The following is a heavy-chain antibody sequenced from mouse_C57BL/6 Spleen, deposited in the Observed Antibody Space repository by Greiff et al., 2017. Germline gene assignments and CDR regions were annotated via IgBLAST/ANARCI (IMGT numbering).Heavy chain of an antibody. D-gene: IGHD3-1*01. CDR2: IDPSDSYT. CDR1: GYTFTSYW. V-gene: IGHV1-69*01. J-gene: IGHJ2*01. CDR3: ARGGLPIPFIDY. Sequence: QVQLQQPGAELVMPGASVKLSCKASGYTFTSYWMHWVKQRPGQGLEWIGEIDPSDSYTNYNQKFKGKSTLTVDKSSSTAYMQLSSLTSEDSAVYYCARGGLPIPFIDYWGQGTTLTVSS.